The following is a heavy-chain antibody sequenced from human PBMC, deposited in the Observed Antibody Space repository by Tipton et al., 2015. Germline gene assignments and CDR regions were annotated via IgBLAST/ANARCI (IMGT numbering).Heavy chain of an antibody. Sequence: TLSLTCTVSGGSINSYYWSWIRQPAGKGLEWIGRIYASGTTNYNPSLKSRVTMSLDTSKNQFSLNLSSVTAADTAVYYCARVRYDSSGYQNWYFDLWGRGTLVTVSS. CDR3: ARVRYDSSGYQNWYFDL. V-gene: IGHV4-4*07. CDR2: IYASGTT. CDR1: GGSINSYY. J-gene: IGHJ2*01. D-gene: IGHD3-22*01.